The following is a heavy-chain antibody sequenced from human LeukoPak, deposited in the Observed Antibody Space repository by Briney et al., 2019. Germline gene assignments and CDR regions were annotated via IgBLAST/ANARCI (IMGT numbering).Heavy chain of an antibody. V-gene: IGHV4-59*08. CDR2: IYYSGST. CDR3: ARHFPGSPETIQH. CDR1: GGSISSFY. Sequence: SETLSLTCTVSGGSISSFYWSWIRQPPGKGLEWIGYIYYSGSTNYNPSLKSRVTISVDTSKNQFSLKLSSVTAADTAVYYCARHFPGSPETIQHWGQGTLVTVSS. J-gene: IGHJ1*01. D-gene: IGHD1-14*01.